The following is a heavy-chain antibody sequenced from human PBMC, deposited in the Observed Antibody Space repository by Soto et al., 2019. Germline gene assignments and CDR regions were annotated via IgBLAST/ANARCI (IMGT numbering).Heavy chain of an antibody. CDR2: NSPNSGDT. Sequence: QVQLVQSGAEVKKPGASVKVSCKASGYTFTGYDMHWVRQAAGQGLEWMGWNSPNSGDTNYAQKFQGWVTMTRDTSISTAYMELSRLRSDDTAVYYCARTHCSSISCYVGSWDYWGQGTLVTVSS. CDR3: ARTHCSSISCYVGSWDY. CDR1: GYTFTGYD. J-gene: IGHJ4*02. V-gene: IGHV1-2*04. D-gene: IGHD2-2*01.